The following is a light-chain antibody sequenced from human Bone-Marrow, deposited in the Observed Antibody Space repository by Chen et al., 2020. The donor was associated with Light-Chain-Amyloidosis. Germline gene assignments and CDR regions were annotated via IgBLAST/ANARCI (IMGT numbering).Light chain of an antibody. J-gene: IGKJ4*01. CDR3: QQYDNLVLT. CDR1: QDISNY. V-gene: IGKV1-33*01. Sequence: DIQMTQSPYSLSASVGDRVTITCQASQDISNYLNWYQQKPGKAPKLLIYDASNLETGVPSRFSGSGSGTDFTFNISSLQPEDIATYYCQQYDNLVLTVGGGTKGEIK. CDR2: DAS.